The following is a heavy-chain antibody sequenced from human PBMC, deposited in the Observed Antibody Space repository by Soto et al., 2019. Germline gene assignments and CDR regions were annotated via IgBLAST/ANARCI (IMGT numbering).Heavy chain of an antibody. V-gene: IGHV1-69*06. CDR3: ARVREPHLDHYRLGV. CDR2: LIPIYDAP. D-gene: IGHD3-16*02. CDR1: GFTFNVFG. Sequence: QVQLVQSGAEVKNPGSSVKVSRKTSGFTFNVFGIHWVRQAPGQGLEWVGGLIPIYDAPYYAPKFQGRVNSTADKSTTKVHLELSSLTSDDTAVYFCARVREPHLDHYRLGVWGQVTTVTVS. J-gene: IGHJ6*02.